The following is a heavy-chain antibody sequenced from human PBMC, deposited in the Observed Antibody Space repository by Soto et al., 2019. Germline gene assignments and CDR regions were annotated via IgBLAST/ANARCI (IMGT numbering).Heavy chain of an antibody. Sequence: SETLSLTCAVYGGSFGGYYWSWIRQPPGKGLEWIGEINHSGSTNYNPSLKSRVTISVDTSKNQFSLKLSSVTAADTAVYYFASMHYDSSGFLVDYWGQGTLVTVSS. CDR2: INHSGST. CDR1: GGSFGGYY. D-gene: IGHD3-22*01. V-gene: IGHV4-34*01. J-gene: IGHJ4*02. CDR3: ASMHYDSSGFLVDY.